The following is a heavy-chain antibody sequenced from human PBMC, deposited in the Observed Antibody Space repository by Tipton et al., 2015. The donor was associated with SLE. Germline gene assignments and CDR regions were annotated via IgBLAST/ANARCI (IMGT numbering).Heavy chain of an antibody. CDR1: GGSISSGGYY. Sequence: TLSLTCTVSGGSISSGGYYWSWIRQHPGKGLEWIGYIYYSGSTNYNPSLKSRVTISVDTSKNQFSLKLSSVTAADTAVYYCARSGSGYRYDYWYFDLWGRGTLVTVST. D-gene: IGHD5-18*01. CDR2: IYYSGST. J-gene: IGHJ2*01. CDR3: ARSGSGYRYDYWYFDL. V-gene: IGHV4-61*08.